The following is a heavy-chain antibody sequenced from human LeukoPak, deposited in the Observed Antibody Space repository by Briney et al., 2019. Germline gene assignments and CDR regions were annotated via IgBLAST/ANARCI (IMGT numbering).Heavy chain of an antibody. D-gene: IGHD6-13*01. CDR3: ARDQRAYSSSWYGFDP. J-gene: IGHJ5*02. CDR1: GGTFSSYA. Sequence: ASVKVSCKASGGTFSSYAISWVRQAPGQGLEWMGRIIPILGIANYAQKFQGRVTITADKSTSTAYMELSSLRSEDTAVYYCARDQRAYSSSWYGFDPWGQGTLVTVSS. V-gene: IGHV1-69*04. CDR2: IIPILGIA.